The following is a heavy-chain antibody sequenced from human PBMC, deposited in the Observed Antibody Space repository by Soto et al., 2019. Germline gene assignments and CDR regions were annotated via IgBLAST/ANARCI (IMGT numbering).Heavy chain of an antibody. D-gene: IGHD3-3*01. J-gene: IGHJ5*02. CDR2: IYHSGST. Sequence: KPSETLSLTCTVSGGSISSYYWSWIRQPPGKGLEWIGYIYHSGSTNYNPSLKSRVTISLDTSKNQFSLRLYSVTATDTAIYFCAATRGDCDFWGGCNWFDPWGQGTLVTVSS. V-gene: IGHV4-59*08. CDR1: GGSISSYY. CDR3: AATRGDCDFWGGCNWFDP.